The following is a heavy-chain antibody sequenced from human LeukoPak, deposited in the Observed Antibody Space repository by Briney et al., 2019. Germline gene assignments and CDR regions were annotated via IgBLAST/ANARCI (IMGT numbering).Heavy chain of an antibody. CDR1: GFTFSNYG. J-gene: IGHJ4*02. Sequence: GGTLRLSCAASGFTFSNYGMSWVRQAPGKGLEWVSAISGSGGSTYYADSVKGRFTISRDNSKNTLYLQMNSLRAEDTAVYYCAKDGSSAYCGGDCYPSQFDYWGQGTLVTVSS. V-gene: IGHV3-23*01. CDR3: AKDGSSAYCGGDCYPSQFDY. CDR2: ISGSGGST. D-gene: IGHD2-21*02.